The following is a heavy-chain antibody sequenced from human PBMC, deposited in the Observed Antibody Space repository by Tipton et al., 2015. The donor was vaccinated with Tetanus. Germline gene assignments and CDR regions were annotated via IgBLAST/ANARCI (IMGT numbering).Heavy chain of an antibody. CDR2: IYYSGST. CDR1: GGSISSGGYY. V-gene: IGHV4-31*03. D-gene: IGHD5-24*01. CDR3: ARVPPLATVYFDY. Sequence: TLSLTCTVSGGSISSGGYYWSWIRQHPGKGLEWIGDIYYSGSTYYNPSLKSRVTISVDTSKNQFSLKLKSVAAADTAVYYCARVPPLATVYFDYWGQGTLVTVSS. J-gene: IGHJ4*02.